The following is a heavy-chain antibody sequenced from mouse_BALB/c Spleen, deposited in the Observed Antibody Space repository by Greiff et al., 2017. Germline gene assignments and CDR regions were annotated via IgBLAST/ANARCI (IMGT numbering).Heavy chain of an antibody. Sequence: QVQLQQSGAELMKPGASVKLSCKATGYTFSSYWIEWVKQSPGHGLEWIGEILPGSGSTNYNEKFKGKATFTADTSANTAYMQLSRLTSEDSAVYYCARRADGDWYFDDWGAGTTVTVSS. V-gene: IGHV1-9*01. CDR3: ARRADGDWYFDD. D-gene: IGHD1-1*02. J-gene: IGHJ1*01. CDR2: ILPGSGST. CDR1: GYTFSSYW.